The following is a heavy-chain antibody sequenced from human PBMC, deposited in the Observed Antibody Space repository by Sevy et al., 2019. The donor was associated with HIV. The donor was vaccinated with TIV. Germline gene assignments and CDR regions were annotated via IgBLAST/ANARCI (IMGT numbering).Heavy chain of an antibody. Sequence: GGSLRLSCGASGFTFSSYAMSWVRQAPGKGLEWVLTVSDSGGATYYADSVKGRFTISRDNSKNALFLQMSSLRAEDAATYFCARNDYYDTIGGTGNCDYWGQGTLVTVSS. CDR1: GFTFSSYA. V-gene: IGHV3-23*01. CDR2: VSDSGGAT. CDR3: ARNDYYDTIGGTGNCDY. D-gene: IGHD3-22*01. J-gene: IGHJ4*02.